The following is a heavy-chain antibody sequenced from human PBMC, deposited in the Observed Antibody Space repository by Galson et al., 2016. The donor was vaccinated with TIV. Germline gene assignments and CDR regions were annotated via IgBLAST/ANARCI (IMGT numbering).Heavy chain of an antibody. Sequence: SETLSLTCVVSGYSISNTNWWGWIRQPPGKRLEWIGYVYYSGSTYYNPSLERRVTMSGDTSKNHFSLRLTSVTAADTAIYYCTRHIGGDFGDYVGQGILVTVSS. CDR1: GYSISNTNW. J-gene: IGHJ4*02. V-gene: IGHV4-28*01. D-gene: IGHD2-21*02. CDR2: VYYSGST. CDR3: TRHIGGDFGDY.